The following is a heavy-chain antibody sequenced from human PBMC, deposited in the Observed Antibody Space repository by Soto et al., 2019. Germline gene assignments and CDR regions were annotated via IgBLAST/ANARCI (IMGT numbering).Heavy chain of an antibody. CDR2: IYYSGST. J-gene: IGHJ4*02. Sequence: SGTPSLTCTVSGCSISSDYWSWIGQRPGKGLEWIAYIYYSGSTEYNPSLKSRVTISVDTSKNQFSLKLSSVTAADPAVYYCARHISTAIAALPFDSRGQGTLVTVSS. CDR1: GCSISSDY. V-gene: IGHV4-59*08. D-gene: IGHD3-22*01. CDR3: ARHISTAIAALPFDS.